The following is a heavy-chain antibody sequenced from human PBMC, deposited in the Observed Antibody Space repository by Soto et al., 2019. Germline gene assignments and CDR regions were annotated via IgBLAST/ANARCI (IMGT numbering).Heavy chain of an antibody. J-gene: IGHJ4*02. V-gene: IGHV3-20*04. CDR2: INWNGGST. CDR3: ARDQADDSSGYYGY. CDR1: GFTFDDYG. D-gene: IGHD3-22*01. Sequence: LRLSCAASGFTFDDYGMSWVRQAPGKGLEWVSGINWNGGSTGYADSVKGRFTISRDNAKNSLYLQMNSLRAEDTALYYCARDQADDSSGYYGYWGQGTLVTVSS.